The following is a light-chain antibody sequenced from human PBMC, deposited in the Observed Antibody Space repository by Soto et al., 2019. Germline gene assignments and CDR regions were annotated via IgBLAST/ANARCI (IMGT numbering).Light chain of an antibody. J-gene: IGKJ4*01. CDR2: DAS. V-gene: IGKV3-11*01. CDR3: QQRSNSPLT. CDR1: QSVSSY. Sequence: VVTESPATLSLCPGERATLSCRASQSVSSYLAWYQQKRGQAPRILIYDASNRDTGIPARFSGSGSGTDFTLTISSLEPEDVVGYYCQQRSNSPLTFGGRTKVDI.